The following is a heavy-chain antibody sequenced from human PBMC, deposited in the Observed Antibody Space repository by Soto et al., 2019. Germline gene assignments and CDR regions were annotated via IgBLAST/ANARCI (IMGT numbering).Heavy chain of an antibody. CDR3: AGTSKLVGYCSGGSCLPFDY. Sequence: SETLSLTCTVCGGSICSSSYYWGWIRQPPGKGLEWIGSIYYSGSTYYNPSLKSRVTISVDTSKNQFSLKLSSVAAADTAVYYCAGTSKLVGYCSGGSCLPFDYWGQGTLVTVSS. D-gene: IGHD2-15*01. CDR2: IYYSGST. CDR1: GGSICSSSYY. V-gene: IGHV4-39*01. J-gene: IGHJ4*02.